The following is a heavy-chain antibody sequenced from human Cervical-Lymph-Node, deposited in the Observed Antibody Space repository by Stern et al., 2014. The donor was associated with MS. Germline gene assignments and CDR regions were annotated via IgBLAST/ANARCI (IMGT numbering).Heavy chain of an antibody. CDR3: ARTSGSNYDYYYGMDV. CDR1: GFIFTDYY. V-gene: IGHV3-11*01. D-gene: IGHD3-10*01. J-gene: IGHJ6*02. CDR2: ISSSGGDI. Sequence: QVQLVESGGGLVKPGGSLRLSCTASGFIFTDYYMRWIRQAPGKGLECVSHISSSGGDIYYADSVKGRFTISRDNANNSLYLQINSLRAEDTAVYYCARTSGSNYDYYYGMDVWGQGTTVTVSS.